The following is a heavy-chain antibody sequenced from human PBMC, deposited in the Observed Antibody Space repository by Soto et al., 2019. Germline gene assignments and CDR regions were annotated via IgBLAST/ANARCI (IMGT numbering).Heavy chain of an antibody. CDR3: ARGGVTTHPSYYYYYGMDV. V-gene: IGHV4-31*03. Sequence: PSETLSLTCTVSGGSISSGGYYWSWIRQHPGKGLEWIGYIYYSGSTYYNPSLKSRVTISVDTSKNQFSLKLSSVTAADTAVYYCARGGVTTHPSYYYYYGMDVWGQGTTVTVSS. CDR1: GGSISSGGYY. J-gene: IGHJ6*02. D-gene: IGHD4-4*01. CDR2: IYYSGST.